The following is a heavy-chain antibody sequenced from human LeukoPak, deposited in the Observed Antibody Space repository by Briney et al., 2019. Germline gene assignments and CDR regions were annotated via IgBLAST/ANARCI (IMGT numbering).Heavy chain of an antibody. CDR2: ISGSGGST. CDR3: AKETYYDFWSGYYSGFDY. J-gene: IGHJ4*02. Sequence: PGGSLRLSCAASGFTFSSYAMSWVRQAPGKGLEWVSAISGSGGSTYYADSVKGRFTISRDNSKNTLYLQMNSLRAEDTAVYYCAKETYYDFWSGYYSGFDYWGQGTLVTVSS. CDR1: GFTFSSYA. V-gene: IGHV3-23*01. D-gene: IGHD3-3*01.